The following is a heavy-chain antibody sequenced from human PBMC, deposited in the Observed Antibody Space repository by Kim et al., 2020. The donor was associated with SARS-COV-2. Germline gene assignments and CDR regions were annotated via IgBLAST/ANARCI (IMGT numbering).Heavy chain of an antibody. CDR2: INHSGST. V-gene: IGHV4-34*01. CDR3: ARAALGRIAAGPDGMDV. CDR1: GGSFSGYY. D-gene: IGHD6-13*01. J-gene: IGHJ6*02. Sequence: SETLSLTCAVYGGSFSGYYWSWIRQPPGKGLEWIGEINHSGSTNYNPSLKSRVTISVDTSKNQFSLKLSSVTAADTAVYYCARAALGRIAAGPDGMDVWGQGTTVTVSS.